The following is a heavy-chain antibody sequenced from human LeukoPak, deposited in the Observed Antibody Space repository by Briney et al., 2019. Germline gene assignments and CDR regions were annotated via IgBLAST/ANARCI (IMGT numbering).Heavy chain of an antibody. V-gene: IGHV7-4-1*02. D-gene: IGHD3-16*02. CDR1: GYTFTSYA. Sequence: ASVKVSCKASGYTFTSYAMNWVRQAPGQGLEWIGWINTNTGNPTYAQGFTGRFVFSLDTSVSTAYLQISSLKAEDTAVYYCARGPHYDYVWGSYRSWWFDPWGQGTLVTVSS. CDR3: ARGPHYDYVWGSYRSWWFDP. CDR2: INTNTGNP. J-gene: IGHJ5*02.